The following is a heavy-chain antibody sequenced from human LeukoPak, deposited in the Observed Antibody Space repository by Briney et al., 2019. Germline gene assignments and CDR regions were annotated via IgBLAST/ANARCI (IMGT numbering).Heavy chain of an antibody. D-gene: IGHD2-15*01. Sequence: KTSETLSLTCTVSGGSISSYYWSWIRQPPGKGLEWIGYIYYSGSTNYNPSLKSRVTISVDTSKNQFSLKLSSVTAADTAVYYCARMGYCSGGSCYSYNWFDPWGQGTLVTVSS. J-gene: IGHJ5*02. CDR2: IYYSGST. CDR3: ARMGYCSGGSCYSYNWFDP. V-gene: IGHV4-59*08. CDR1: GGSISSYY.